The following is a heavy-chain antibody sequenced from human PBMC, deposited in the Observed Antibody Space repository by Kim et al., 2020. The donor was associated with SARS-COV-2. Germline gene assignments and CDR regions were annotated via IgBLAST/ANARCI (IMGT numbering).Heavy chain of an antibody. CDR3: ASSRAAGGEQWLVNY. J-gene: IGHJ4*02. V-gene: IGHV3-11*03. CDR2: ISSSSSYT. Sequence: GGSLRLSCAASGFTFSDYYMSWIRQAPGKGLEWVSYISSSSSYTNYADSVKGRFTISRDNAKNSRYLQMNSLRAEDTAVYYCASSRAAGGEQWLVNYWGQGTLVTVSS. CDR1: GFTFSDYY. D-gene: IGHD6-19*01.